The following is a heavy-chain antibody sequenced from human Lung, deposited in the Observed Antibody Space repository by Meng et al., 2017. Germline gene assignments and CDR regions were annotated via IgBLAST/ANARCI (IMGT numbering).Heavy chain of an antibody. V-gene: IGHV4-31*03. D-gene: IGHD3-10*01. CDR1: GGSISSGGYY. Sequence: QVQLQEAGPGLVKPSQTLSLTCTVSGGSISSGGYYWSWIRQHPGKGLEWIGYIYYSGSTYYNPSLKSRVTISVDTSKNQFSLKLSSVTAADTAVYYCAREPYYYGSGSYSSYWYFDLWGRGTLVTVSS. J-gene: IGHJ2*01. CDR3: AREPYYYGSGSYSSYWYFDL. CDR2: IYYSGST.